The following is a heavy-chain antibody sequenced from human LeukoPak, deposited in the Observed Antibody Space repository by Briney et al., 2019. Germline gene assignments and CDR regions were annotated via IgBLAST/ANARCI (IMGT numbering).Heavy chain of an antibody. V-gene: IGHV6-1*01. Sequence: PSQTLSLTCAISGDRVSSNSATWDWIRQPPSRGLEWLGRTYYRSNWYNDSAESVRSRITIIPDTSKNQFSLQLHSVTPEDTAVYYCARSTQYFDYWGQGTLVTVSS. CDR2: TYYRSNWYN. J-gene: IGHJ4*02. CDR1: GDRVSSNSAT. CDR3: ARSTQYFDY. D-gene: IGHD1-1*01.